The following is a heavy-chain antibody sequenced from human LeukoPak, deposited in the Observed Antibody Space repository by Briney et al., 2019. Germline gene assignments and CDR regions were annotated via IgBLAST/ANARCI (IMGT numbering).Heavy chain of an antibody. CDR3: ARVLPDGDCFDY. J-gene: IGHJ4*02. CDR1: LGTLSSYA. V-gene: IGHV1-69*13. Sequence: GASVKVSCKASLGTLSSYAISWVRQAPGHGLEWMGGIIPIFGTANYAQKFQGRVTLTADESTSTAYTELSSLRSEDTAVYYCARVLPDGDCFDYWGQGTLVTVSS. D-gene: IGHD4-17*01. CDR2: IIPIFGTA.